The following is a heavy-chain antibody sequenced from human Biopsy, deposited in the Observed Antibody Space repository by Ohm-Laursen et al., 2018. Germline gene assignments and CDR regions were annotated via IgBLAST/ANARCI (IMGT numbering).Heavy chain of an antibody. CDR3: ARATNSTGWPYYYFYGMDV. J-gene: IGHJ6*02. D-gene: IGHD2/OR15-2a*01. V-gene: IGHV4-59*01. CDR2: IYYSGTT. Sequence: GTLSLTCTASGGSISSYYWNWIRQSPGKGLEWIGYIYYSGTTDYSPSLKSRVTISVDTSKNQFSLRLNSVTAADTAVYYCARATNSTGWPYYYFYGMDVWGQGTTVTVSS. CDR1: GGSISSYY.